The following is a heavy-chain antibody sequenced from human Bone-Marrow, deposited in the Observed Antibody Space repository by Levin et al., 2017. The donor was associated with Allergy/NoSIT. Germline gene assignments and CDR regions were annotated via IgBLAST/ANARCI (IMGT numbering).Heavy chain of an antibody. J-gene: IGHJ6*02. CDR1: GYSFTSYW. V-gene: IGHV5-10-1*01. CDR2: IYPVDSYT. D-gene: IGHD2/OR15-2a*01. Sequence: KVSCKGSGYSFTSYWITWVRQLPGKGLEWMGEIYPVDSYTNYSPSFRGHVDISVDKSINTAYLQWSSLKASDTAMYYCARHFPVEAKYYSGMAVWGQGTTVTVSS. CDR3: ARHFPVEAKYYSGMAV.